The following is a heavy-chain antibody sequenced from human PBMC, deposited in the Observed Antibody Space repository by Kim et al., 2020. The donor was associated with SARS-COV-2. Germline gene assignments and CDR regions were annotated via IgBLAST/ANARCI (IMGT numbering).Heavy chain of an antibody. J-gene: IGHJ4*02. CDR3: AREVGYCSGGSCYTDY. V-gene: IGHV4-30-4*01. D-gene: IGHD2-15*01. CDR2: IYYSGST. CDR1: GGSISSGDYY. Sequence: SETLSLTCTVSGGSISSGDYYWSWIRQPPGKGLEWIGYIYYSGSTYYNPSLKSRVTISVDTSKNQFSLKLSSVTAADTAVYYCAREVGYCSGGSCYTDYWGQGTLVTVSS.